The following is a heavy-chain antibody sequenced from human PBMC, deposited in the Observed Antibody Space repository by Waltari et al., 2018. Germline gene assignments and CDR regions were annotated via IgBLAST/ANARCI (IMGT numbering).Heavy chain of an antibody. J-gene: IGHJ6*03. V-gene: IGHV1-69*04. CDR2: IIPILGIA. Sequence: QVQLVQSGAEVKKPGSSVKVSCKASGGTFSSYAISWVRQAPGQGLEWMGGIIPILGIANYAQKFQGRVTITADESTSTAYMELSSLRSEDTAVYYCARDPQYCGGDCYSDYYYMDVWGKGTTVTVSS. CDR3: ARDPQYCGGDCYSDYYYMDV. CDR1: GGTFSSYA. D-gene: IGHD2-21*01.